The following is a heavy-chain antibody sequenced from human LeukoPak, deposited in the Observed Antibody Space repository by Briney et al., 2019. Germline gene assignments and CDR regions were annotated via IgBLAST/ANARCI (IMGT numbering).Heavy chain of an antibody. D-gene: IGHD6-13*01. Sequence: PSETLSLTCTVSGGSISSYYWSWIRQPPGKGLEWIAYIHYSGSTKYNPSLNSRATISLDTSKNQFSLKLSSVTAADTAVYYCARSEQQLVGGGFGWFDPWGQGTLVTVSS. J-gene: IGHJ5*02. CDR2: IHYSGST. CDR1: GGSISSYY. CDR3: ARSEQQLVGGGFGWFDP. V-gene: IGHV4-59*01.